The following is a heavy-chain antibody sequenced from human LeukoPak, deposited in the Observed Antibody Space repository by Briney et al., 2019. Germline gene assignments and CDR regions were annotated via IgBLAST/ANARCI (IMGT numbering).Heavy chain of an antibody. J-gene: IGHJ4*02. D-gene: IGHD2-15*01. CDR2: INPSGGST. V-gene: IGHV1-46*01. CDR1: GYTFTSYY. Sequence: ASVKVSCKASGYTFTSYYMHWVRQAPGQGLGWMGIINPSGGSTSYAQKFQGRVTMTRDMSTSTVYMELSSLRSEDTAVYYCAREGGGYCSGGSCYSSSGLDYWGQGTLVTVSS. CDR3: AREGGGYCSGGSCYSSSGLDY.